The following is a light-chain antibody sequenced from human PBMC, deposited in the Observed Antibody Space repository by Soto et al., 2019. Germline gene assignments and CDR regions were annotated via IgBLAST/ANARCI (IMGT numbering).Light chain of an antibody. CDR2: LGS. V-gene: IGKV2-28*01. J-gene: IGKJ4*01. Sequence: DIVMTQSPLSLPVTPGEPASISCRSSQSLLHSNGYNYLDWYLQKPGQSPQLLIYLGSNRASGVPDRFSGSGSGTDFTLKISRVEAEDVRVYYCMQALQTPPTCGGGTKVEIK. CDR1: QSLLHSNGYNY. CDR3: MQALQTPPT.